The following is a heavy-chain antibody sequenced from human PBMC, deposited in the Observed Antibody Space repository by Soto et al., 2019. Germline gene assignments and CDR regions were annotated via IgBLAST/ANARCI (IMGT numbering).Heavy chain of an antibody. J-gene: IGHJ6*03. V-gene: IGHV3-64*01. CDR1: GVTLSGYA. Sequence: PGGSLRLSCAASGVTLSGYAMDWVRRAPGKGLEYVSGISSNGVGTYYANSVQGRFTISRDNSKNTVYLQMGSLRPEDMAVYYCARRARPDFYYMNVWGKGTTVTVSS. CDR3: ARRARPDFYYMNV. D-gene: IGHD6-6*01. CDR2: ISSNGVGT.